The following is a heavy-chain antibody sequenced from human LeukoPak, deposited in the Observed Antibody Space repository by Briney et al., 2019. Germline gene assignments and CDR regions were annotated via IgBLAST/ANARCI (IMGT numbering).Heavy chain of an antibody. CDR2: INPSGDST. D-gene: IGHD5-24*01. V-gene: IGHV1-46*01. CDR1: GYTFTSYY. Sequence: ASVKVSCKASGYTFTSYYMHWVRQAPGQGLEWMGIINPSGDSTSYAQKFQGRITMSRDTSTSTVYMELSSLRSEDTAFYYCATDHSMANTAWWFDPWGQGTLVTVSS. J-gene: IGHJ5*02. CDR3: ATDHSMANTAWWFDP.